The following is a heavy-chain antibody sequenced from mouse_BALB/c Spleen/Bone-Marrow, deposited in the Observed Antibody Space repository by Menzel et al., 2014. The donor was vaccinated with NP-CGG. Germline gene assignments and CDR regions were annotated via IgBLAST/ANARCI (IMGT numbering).Heavy chain of an antibody. CDR3: ARWEYYAMDY. J-gene: IGHJ4*01. Sequence: EVKLLESGPELEKPGASVKISCKASGYSFTGYNMNWVKQSDGRSLEWIGNIDPYYGGTSYNQKFRGKATLTVDKSSSTAYMQLTSLTSEDSTVYYCARWEYYAMDYWGQGTSVTVSS. CDR2: IDPYYGGT. D-gene: IGHD4-1*01. CDR1: GYSFTGYN. V-gene: IGHV1S135*01.